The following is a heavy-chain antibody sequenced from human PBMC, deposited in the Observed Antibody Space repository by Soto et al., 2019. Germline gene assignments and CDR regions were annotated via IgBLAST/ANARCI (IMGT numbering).Heavy chain of an antibody. D-gene: IGHD5-18*01. V-gene: IGHV1-2*02. CDR3: ARTIQLWLLGWFDP. Sequence: QVQLVQSGAEVKKPGASVNISCKASGYTFTDYYLHWVRQAPGQGLEWMGWINPNTGGTSYAQNFQGRVTMTRDTSISTAYMELSSLKSDDPDVYYCARTIQLWLLGWFDPWCQGTLVAVSS. J-gene: IGHJ5*02. CDR2: INPNTGGT. CDR1: GYTFTDYY.